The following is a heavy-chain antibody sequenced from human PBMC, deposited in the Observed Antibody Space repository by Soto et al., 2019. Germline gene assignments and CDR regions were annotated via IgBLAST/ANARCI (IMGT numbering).Heavy chain of an antibody. CDR2: INAGNGNT. V-gene: IGHV1-3*01. CDR1: GYTFTSYA. J-gene: IGHJ4*02. D-gene: IGHD4-4*01. Sequence: ASVKVSCKASGYTFTSYAMHWVRQAPGQRLEWMGWINAGNGNTKYSQKLQGRVTITRDTSASTAYMELSSLRSEDTAVYYCARGRTTVTTRFDYWGQGTLVTVSS. CDR3: ARGRTTVTTRFDY.